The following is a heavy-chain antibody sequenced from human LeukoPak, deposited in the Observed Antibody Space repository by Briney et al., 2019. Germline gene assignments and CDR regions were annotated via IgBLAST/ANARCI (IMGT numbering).Heavy chain of an antibody. J-gene: IGHJ4*02. CDR2: ISAYNGNT. V-gene: IGHV1-18*01. Sequence: ASVKVSCKASGYTFTSYGISWVRQAPGQGLEWMGWISAYNGNTNYAQKLQGRVTMTTDTSTSTAYMELRSLRPDDTAVYYCARVTGGSGSYYFDYWGQGTLVTVSS. D-gene: IGHD3-10*01. CDR3: ARVTGGSGSYYFDY. CDR1: GYTFTSYG.